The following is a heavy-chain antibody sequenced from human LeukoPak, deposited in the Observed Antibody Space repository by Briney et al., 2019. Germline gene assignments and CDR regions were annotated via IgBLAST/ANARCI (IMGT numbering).Heavy chain of an antibody. Sequence: SETLSLTCAVSGGSISSGNWWSWVRQPPGKGLEGIGEIYHSGSTNYNPSLKSRVTISVDKSKNQFSLKLSSVTAADTAVYYCATALTLVGAKIGRVFDPWGQGTLVTVSS. CDR3: ATALTLVGAKIGRVFDP. D-gene: IGHD1-26*01. J-gene: IGHJ5*02. V-gene: IGHV4-4*02. CDR2: IYHSGST. CDR1: GGSISSGNW.